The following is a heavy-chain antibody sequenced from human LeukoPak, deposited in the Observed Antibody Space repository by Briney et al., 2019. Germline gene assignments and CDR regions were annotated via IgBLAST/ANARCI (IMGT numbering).Heavy chain of an antibody. D-gene: IGHD3-10*01. V-gene: IGHV3-15*01. CDR2: VKSRSAGETT. Sequence: GGSLRLSCAASGFSISNDWMSWVQQAPGKGLEWVARVKSRSAGETTDYAAPVKGRFTISRDDSKNTLCLQMNSLKTEDTAVYYCTLIQGWGSGSYYRDFWGQGTLVTVSS. J-gene: IGHJ4*02. CDR1: GFSISNDW. CDR3: TLIQGWGSGSYYRDF.